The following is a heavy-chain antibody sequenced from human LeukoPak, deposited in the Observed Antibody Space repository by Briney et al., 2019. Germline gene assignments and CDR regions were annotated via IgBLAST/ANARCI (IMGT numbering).Heavy chain of an antibody. CDR2: ISGSGGST. D-gene: IGHD3-10*01. CDR3: AKQTSYGSGSYVDY. CDR1: GFTFSSYA. Sequence: PGGSLRLSCAASGFTFSSYAMSWVRQAPGKGLEWVSAISGSGGSTYYADSVKGRFTISRDNSKNTLYLQMNSLRAEDTAVYYCAKQTSYGSGSYVDYWGQGTLVTVSS. J-gene: IGHJ4*02. V-gene: IGHV3-23*01.